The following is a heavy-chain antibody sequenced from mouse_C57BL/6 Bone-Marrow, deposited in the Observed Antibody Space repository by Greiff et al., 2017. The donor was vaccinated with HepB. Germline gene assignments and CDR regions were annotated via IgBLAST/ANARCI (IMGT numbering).Heavy chain of an antibody. CDR3: ARLGGGSSGFAY. V-gene: IGHV5-15*01. CDR1: GFTFSDYG. CDR2: ISNLAYSI. Sequence: EVKVVDSGGGLVQPGGSLKLSCAASGFTFSDYGMAWVRQAPRKGPEWVAFISNLAYSIYYADTVTGRFTISRENAKNTLYLEMSSLRSEDTAMYYCARLGGGSSGFAYWGQGTLVTVSA. J-gene: IGHJ3*01. D-gene: IGHD1-1*01.